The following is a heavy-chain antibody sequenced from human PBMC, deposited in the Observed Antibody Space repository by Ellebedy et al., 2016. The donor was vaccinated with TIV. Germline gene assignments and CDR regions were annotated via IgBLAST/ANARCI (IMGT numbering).Heavy chain of an antibody. D-gene: IGHD4-23*01. CDR1: GFTFSSYW. V-gene: IGHV3-74*01. CDR3: ARASTTVVTPYYFDY. J-gene: IGHJ4*02. Sequence: GESLKISCAASGFTFSSYWMHWVRQAPGKGLVWVSRINSDGSSTSYADSVKGRFTISRDNAKNTLYLQMNSLRAEDTAVYYCARASTTVVTPYYFDYWGQGTLVTVSS. CDR2: INSDGSST.